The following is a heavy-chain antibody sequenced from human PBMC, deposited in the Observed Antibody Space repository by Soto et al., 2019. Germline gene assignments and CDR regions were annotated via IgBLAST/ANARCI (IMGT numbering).Heavy chain of an antibody. CDR2: INPSSGAT. V-gene: IGHV1-46*01. D-gene: IGHD2-21*02. CDR1: GYNFIAYY. CDR3: AKYCGGDCRHFDA. J-gene: IGHJ4*02. Sequence: QVQLVQSGAEVKKPGSSVKLSCKASGYNFIAYYIYWVRQAPGQGPEWMGMINPSSGATNYAQKFQGRVTVTRDTSTSTAYLELSSLRSEDAAVHYCAKYCGGDCRHFDAWGQGTLVTVSS.